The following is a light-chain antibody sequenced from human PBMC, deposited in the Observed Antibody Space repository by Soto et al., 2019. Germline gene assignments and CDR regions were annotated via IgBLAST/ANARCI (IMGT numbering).Light chain of an antibody. CDR3: QSYETGLSGYV. J-gene: IGLJ1*01. V-gene: IGLV1-40*01. CDR1: SSNIGADYD. CDR2: GNL. Sequence: QSVLTQPPSVSGAPGQRFTISCTGGSSNIGADYDVHWYQLLPGPVHQLLISGNLTRPSGFPDRFSGSKSGASASLVITGLRADDEAAYYCQSYETGLSGYVFGDGTKVTVL.